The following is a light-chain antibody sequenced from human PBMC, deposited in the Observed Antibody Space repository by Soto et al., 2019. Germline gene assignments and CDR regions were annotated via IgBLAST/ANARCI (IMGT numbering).Light chain of an antibody. Sequence: EVVLTQSPATLSLSPGERATLSCRASQTISSSYLAWYQQKPGQAPRLLIYATSIRATGIPDRFSGSGSRTDISLTISRLELDDFAGYLCHQYSFLITFGGGTAVVVK. CDR3: HQYSFLIT. J-gene: IGKJ4*01. CDR1: QTISSSY. CDR2: ATS. V-gene: IGKV3D-20*02.